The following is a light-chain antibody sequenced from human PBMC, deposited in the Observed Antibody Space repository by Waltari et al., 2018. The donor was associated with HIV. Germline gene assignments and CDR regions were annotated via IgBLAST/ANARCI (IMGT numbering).Light chain of an antibody. CDR3: QQSYNFPVT. J-gene: IGKJ4*01. V-gene: IGKV1-39*01. CDR2: AAS. Sequence: DIQMTQSPSSLSASVGDRVTITCRASQSLSSYLNWYQQKPGKAPKLLIYAASSLQSGVPSRFSGSESGTDFTLTISSLQPEDFATYYCQQSYNFPVTFGGGTKVEIK. CDR1: QSLSSY.